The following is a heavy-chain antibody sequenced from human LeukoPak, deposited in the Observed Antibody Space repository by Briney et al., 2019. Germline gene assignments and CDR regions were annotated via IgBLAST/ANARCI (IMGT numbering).Heavy chain of an antibody. CDR2: ISYSGST. D-gene: IGHD3-10*01. V-gene: IGHV4-59*08. Sequence: KPSETLSLTCAVYGGPFSGYYWSWIRQPPGKGLEWIGYISYSGSTDYNPSLKSRVTISADTSKNQVSLTLSSVTAADTAVYYCARHPELYFFDYWGQGTLVTVSS. CDR1: GGPFSGYY. CDR3: ARHPELYFFDY. J-gene: IGHJ4*02.